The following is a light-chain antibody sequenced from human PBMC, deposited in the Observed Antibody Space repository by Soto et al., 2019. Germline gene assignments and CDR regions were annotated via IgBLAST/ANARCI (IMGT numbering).Light chain of an antibody. CDR3: QHWNNYLWK. Sequence: DIQMTQSPSTLSASVGDRVTITCRASQTINDWLAWYQQKPGKAPKLLIYKTSSLESGVPSRFSGSGSGTEFPLTISGLQPEDWATYDCQHWNNYLWKFGQGTKVEIK. CDR1: QTINDW. J-gene: IGKJ1*01. V-gene: IGKV1-5*03. CDR2: KTS.